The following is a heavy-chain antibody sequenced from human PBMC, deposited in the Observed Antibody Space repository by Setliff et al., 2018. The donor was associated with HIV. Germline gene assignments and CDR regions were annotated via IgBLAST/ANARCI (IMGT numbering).Heavy chain of an antibody. V-gene: IGHV3-9*01. Sequence: PGGSLRLSCAASGFTFDDYAMHWVRQAPGKGLEWVSGISWNSGSLGYGDSVKGRFTISRDNSKNSLYLQRNSLRAEDTAVYYCARDTEMITTTDAFDIWGPGTMVTVSS. CDR2: ISWNSGSL. D-gene: IGHD3-22*01. CDR3: ARDTEMITTTDAFDI. CDR1: GFTFDDYA. J-gene: IGHJ3*02.